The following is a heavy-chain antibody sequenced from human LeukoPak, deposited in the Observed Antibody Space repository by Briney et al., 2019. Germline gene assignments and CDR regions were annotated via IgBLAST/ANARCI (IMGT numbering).Heavy chain of an antibody. D-gene: IGHD3-22*01. CDR1: GYTFSNYG. CDR2: ISAYNGNT. Sequence: ASVKVSCKASGYTFSNYGISWVRQAPGQGLEWMGWISAYNGNTNYAQKLQGRVTMTTDTSTSTAYMELRSLRSDDTAVYYCAREGIYYDSSGYYYDYWGQGTLVTVSS. CDR3: AREGIYYDSSGYYYDY. V-gene: IGHV1-18*01. J-gene: IGHJ4*02.